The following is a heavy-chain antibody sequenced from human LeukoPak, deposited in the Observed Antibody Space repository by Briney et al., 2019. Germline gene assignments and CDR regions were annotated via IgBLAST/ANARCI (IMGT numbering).Heavy chain of an antibody. Sequence: PSQTLSLTCTVSGGSISSGGYYWSWIRQHPGTGLEWIGYIYYSGSTYYNPSLKSRVTISVDTSKNQFSLKLSSVTAADTAVYYCARGRNYPGYSSSGGWFDPWGQGTLVTVSS. D-gene: IGHD6-13*01. CDR2: IYYSGST. CDR1: GGSISSGGYY. V-gene: IGHV4-31*03. J-gene: IGHJ5*02. CDR3: ARGRNYPGYSSSGGWFDP.